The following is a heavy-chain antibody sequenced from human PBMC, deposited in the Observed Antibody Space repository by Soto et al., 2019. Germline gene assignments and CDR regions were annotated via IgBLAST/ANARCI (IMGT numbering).Heavy chain of an antibody. CDR1: GGSISSGGYY. D-gene: IGHD3-3*01. CDR3: ARGSPHYYDFWSGYPKAGGFDP. CDR2: IYYSGST. V-gene: IGHV4-31*03. Sequence: PSETLSLTCTVSGGSISSGGYYWSWIRQHPGKGLEWSGYIYYSGSTYYNPSLKSRVTISVDTSKNQFSLKLSSVTAADTAVYYCARGSPHYYDFWSGYPKAGGFDPWGQGTLVTVSS. J-gene: IGHJ5*02.